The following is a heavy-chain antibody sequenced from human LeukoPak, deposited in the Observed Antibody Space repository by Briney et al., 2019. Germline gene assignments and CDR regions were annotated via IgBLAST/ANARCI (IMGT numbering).Heavy chain of an antibody. CDR1: GFTFSSYA. V-gene: IGHV3-23*01. Sequence: GGSLRLSCAASGFTFSSYAMSWVRQAPGKGLEWVSAISGSGGSTYYADSVKGRFTISRDNPKNTLYLQMNSLRAEDTAVYYCAKAGITIFGVVTDGDYFDYWGQGTLVTVSS. J-gene: IGHJ4*02. CDR3: AKAGITIFGVVTDGDYFDY. D-gene: IGHD3-3*01. CDR2: ISGSGGST.